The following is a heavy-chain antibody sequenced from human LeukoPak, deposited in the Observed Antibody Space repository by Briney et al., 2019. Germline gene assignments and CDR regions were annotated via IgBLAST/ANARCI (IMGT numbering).Heavy chain of an antibody. CDR3: AKDIYCSSTSCPGGFDY. D-gene: IGHD2-2*01. J-gene: IGHJ4*02. V-gene: IGHV3-48*03. Sequence: GGSLRLSCAASGFTFSSYEMNWVRQAPGKGLEWVSYISSSGSTIYYADSVKGRFTISRDNAKNSLYLQMNSLRAEDTALYYCAKDIYCSSTSCPGGFDYWGQGTLVTVSS. CDR1: GFTFSSYE. CDR2: ISSSGSTI.